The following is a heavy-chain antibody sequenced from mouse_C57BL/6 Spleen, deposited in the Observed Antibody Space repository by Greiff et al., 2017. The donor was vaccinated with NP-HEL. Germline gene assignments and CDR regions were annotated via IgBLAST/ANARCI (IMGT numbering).Heavy chain of an antibody. CDR3: VREEDYYGSSLFDY. Sequence: EVMLVESGGGLVQPKGSLKLSCAASGFTFNTYAMHWVRQAPGKGLEWVARIRSKSSNYATYYADSVKDRFTISRDDSQSMLYLQMNNLKTEDTAMYYCVREEDYYGSSLFDYWGQGTTLTVSS. V-gene: IGHV10-3*01. CDR1: GFTFNTYA. D-gene: IGHD1-1*01. J-gene: IGHJ2*01. CDR2: IRSKSSNYAT.